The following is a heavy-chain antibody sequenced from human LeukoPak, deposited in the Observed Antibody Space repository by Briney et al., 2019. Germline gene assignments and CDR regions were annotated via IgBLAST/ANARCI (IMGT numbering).Heavy chain of an antibody. Sequence: GASVKVSCKASGYTFTRYYMHWVRQAPGQGLEWMGIISPSGVSTSYAQKFQGRVTMTRDTSTSTVYMELSSLTSKDTAVYYCASASNIAASSDYWGQGTLVTVSS. D-gene: IGHD6-6*01. CDR1: GYTFTRYY. CDR3: ASASNIAASSDY. V-gene: IGHV1-46*01. CDR2: ISPSGVST. J-gene: IGHJ4*02.